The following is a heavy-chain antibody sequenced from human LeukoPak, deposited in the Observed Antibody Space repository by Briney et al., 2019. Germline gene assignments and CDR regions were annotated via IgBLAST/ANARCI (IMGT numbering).Heavy chain of an antibody. V-gene: IGHV3-7*01. Sequence: GGSLRLSCAASGFTFSSYLMSWVRQAPGKGLEWVANIKQDGSEKYYVDSVKGRFTISRDNAKNSLYLQMNSLRAEDTAVYYCASRGYSYGYLVRYWGQGTLVTVSS. CDR1: GFTFSSYL. J-gene: IGHJ4*02. D-gene: IGHD5-18*01. CDR2: IKQDGSEK. CDR3: ASRGYSYGYLVRY.